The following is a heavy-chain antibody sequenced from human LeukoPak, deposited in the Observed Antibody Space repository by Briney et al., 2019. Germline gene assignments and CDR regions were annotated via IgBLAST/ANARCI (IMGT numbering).Heavy chain of an antibody. Sequence: GGSLRLSCAASGFTFITYSMNWVRQAPGKGLEWVSGVNWNGGSTGYADSVKGRFTISRDNAKNSLYLQMNSLRAEDTALYYCARASLYDNSAYYLDYWGQGTLVTVSS. CDR1: GFTFITYS. CDR2: VNWNGGST. J-gene: IGHJ4*02. V-gene: IGHV3-20*04. CDR3: ARASLYDNSAYYLDY. D-gene: IGHD3-22*01.